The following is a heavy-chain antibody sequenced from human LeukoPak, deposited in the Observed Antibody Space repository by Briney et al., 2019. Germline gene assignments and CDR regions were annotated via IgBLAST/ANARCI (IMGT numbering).Heavy chain of an antibody. CDR1: GGSISSYY. V-gene: IGHV4-4*07. CDR3: ARTPRPYYYGSGVRGAFDI. D-gene: IGHD3-10*01. Sequence: SETLSLTCTVSGGSISSYYWSWIRQPAGKGLEWIGRIYTSGSTNYNPSLKSRVTMSVDTSKNQFSLKLSSVTAADTAVYYCARTPRPYYYGSGVRGAFDIWGQGTMVTVSS. CDR2: IYTSGST. J-gene: IGHJ3*02.